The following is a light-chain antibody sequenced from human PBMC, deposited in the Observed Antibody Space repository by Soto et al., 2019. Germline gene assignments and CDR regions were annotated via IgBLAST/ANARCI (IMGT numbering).Light chain of an antibody. Sequence: IVLTQSPATPSLSPGERATLSCRASQSVSSYLAWYQQKPGQAPRLLIYGASTRATGIPARFSGSGSGTDFTLTISSLEPEDFAVYYCQQRSNWPRTFGPGTKVDIK. CDR2: GAS. J-gene: IGKJ3*01. CDR3: QQRSNWPRT. CDR1: QSVSSY. V-gene: IGKV3-11*01.